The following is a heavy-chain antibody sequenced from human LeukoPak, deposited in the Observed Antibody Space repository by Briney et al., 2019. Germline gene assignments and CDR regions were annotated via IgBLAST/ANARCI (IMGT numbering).Heavy chain of an antibody. CDR2: IRYDGSNK. J-gene: IGHJ4*02. Sequence: GSLRLSCAASGFTFSSYGMHWVRQAPGKGLEWVAFIRYDGSNKYYADSVKGRFTISRDNSKNTLYLQMNSLRAEDTAVYYCAKGGVVVPAAILNLDYWGQGTLVTVSS. CDR1: GFTFSSYG. D-gene: IGHD2-2*02. V-gene: IGHV3-30*02. CDR3: AKGGVVVPAAILNLDY.